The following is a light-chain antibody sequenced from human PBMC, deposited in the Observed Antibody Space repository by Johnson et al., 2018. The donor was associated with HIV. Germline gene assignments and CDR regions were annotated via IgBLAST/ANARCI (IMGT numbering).Light chain of an antibody. CDR2: KDN. V-gene: IGLV1-51*02. Sequence: SVLTQPPSVSAAPGQKVTISCSGSSSTIGNNFVSWYQVLPGTAPKLLIYKDNERPSGIPDRFSGSKSGTSATLGITGLQTGDEADYYCGTWDSSLSTGGVFGTGTKVTGL. CDR3: GTWDSSLSTGGV. CDR1: SSTIGNNF. J-gene: IGLJ1*01.